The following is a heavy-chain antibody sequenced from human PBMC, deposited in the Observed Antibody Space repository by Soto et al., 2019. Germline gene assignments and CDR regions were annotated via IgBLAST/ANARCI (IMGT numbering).Heavy chain of an antibody. V-gene: IGHV5-10-1*03. D-gene: IGHD3-3*01. J-gene: IGHJ4*02. Sequence: EVQLVQSGAEVKKPGESLRISCKGSGYSFTSYWISWVRQMPGKGLEWMGRIDPSDSYTNYSPSFQGHVTISADKSISTAYLQWSSRKASDTAMYYCASTPDIRFLDDYWGQGTLVTVSS. CDR2: IDPSDSYT. CDR1: GYSFTSYW. CDR3: ASTPDIRFLDDY.